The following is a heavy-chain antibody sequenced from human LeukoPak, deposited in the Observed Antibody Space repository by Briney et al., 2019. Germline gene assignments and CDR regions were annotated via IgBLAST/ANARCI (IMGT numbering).Heavy chain of an antibody. CDR1: GFTFSSYE. D-gene: IGHD5-24*01. CDR3: ARERQRWLQLTFIDY. Sequence: GGSLRLSCAASGFTFSSYEMNWVRQAPGKGLKWVSYISSSGSTIYYADSVKGRFTISRDNAKNSLYLQMNSLRAEDTAVYYCARERQRWLQLTFIDYWGQGTLVTVSS. CDR2: ISSSGSTI. J-gene: IGHJ4*02. V-gene: IGHV3-48*03.